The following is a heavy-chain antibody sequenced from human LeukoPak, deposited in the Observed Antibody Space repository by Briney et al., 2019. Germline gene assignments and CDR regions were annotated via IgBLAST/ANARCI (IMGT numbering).Heavy chain of an antibody. Sequence: GGSLRLXCAASGFTLSSHGMSWVRQAPGKGLEWVSAIGDSGDSTYYADSVKGRFTISRDTSKNTLYLQMNSLRAEDTAVYYCARDSPVCSYWGQGTLVTVSS. CDR3: ARDSPVCSY. V-gene: IGHV3-23*01. CDR1: GFTLSSHG. CDR2: IGDSGDST. J-gene: IGHJ4*02. D-gene: IGHD3-10*02.